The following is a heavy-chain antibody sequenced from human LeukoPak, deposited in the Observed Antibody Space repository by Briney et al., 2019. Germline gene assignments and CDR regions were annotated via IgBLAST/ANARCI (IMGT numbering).Heavy chain of an antibody. Sequence: GGSLRLSCAVSGFIFNNYIMNWVRQAPGKGLEWVSSITGSGSFVYYADSVKGRFTISRDNAKNSLFLQMNSLRAEDTAVYYCARAPQWARFDYWGQGTLVTVSS. J-gene: IGHJ4*02. D-gene: IGHD2-8*01. CDR2: ITGSGSFV. CDR3: ARAPQWARFDY. CDR1: GFIFNNYI. V-gene: IGHV3-21*01.